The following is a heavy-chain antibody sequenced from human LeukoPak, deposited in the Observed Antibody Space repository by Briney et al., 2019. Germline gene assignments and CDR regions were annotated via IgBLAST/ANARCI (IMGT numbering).Heavy chain of an antibody. J-gene: IGHJ6*02. V-gene: IGHV4-61*01. CDR2: IYYSGST. Sequence: SETLSLTCTVSGGSVSSGSYYWSWIRQPPGKGLEWIGYIYYSGSTNYNPSLKSRVTISVDTSKNQFSLKLSSVTAADTAVYYCAREPVEQRLVSYGMDVWGQGTTVTVSS. CDR1: GGSVSSGSYY. D-gene: IGHD6-13*01. CDR3: AREPVEQRLVSYGMDV.